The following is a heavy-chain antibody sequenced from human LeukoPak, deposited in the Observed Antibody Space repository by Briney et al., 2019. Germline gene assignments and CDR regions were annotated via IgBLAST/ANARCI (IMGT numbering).Heavy chain of an antibody. CDR1: GGSFSGYS. CDR3: ARVKGGTVTTSNDAFDI. Sequence: SETLSLTCAVYGGSFSGYSWSWIRQPPGKGLEWIGYIYHSGSTYYNPSLKSRVTISVDRSKNQFSLKLSSVTAADTAVYYCARVKGGTVTTSNDAFDIWGQGTMVTVSS. D-gene: IGHD4-17*01. J-gene: IGHJ3*02. V-gene: IGHV4-30-2*01. CDR2: IYHSGST.